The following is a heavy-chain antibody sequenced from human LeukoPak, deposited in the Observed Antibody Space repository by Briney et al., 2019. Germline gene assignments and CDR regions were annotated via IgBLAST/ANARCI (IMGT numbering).Heavy chain of an antibody. CDR3: ARDGVGYKWNDGLNWFDP. CDR1: GFTFSGYS. J-gene: IGHJ5*02. CDR2: ISTSSSYI. Sequence: PGGSLRLSCAASGFTFSGYSMHWVRQAPGKGLEWVSSISTSSSYIYYADSVKGRFSISRDNAKNSLYVQMNSLRGEDTAVYYCARDGVGYKWNDGLNWFDPWGQGTLLTVSS. D-gene: IGHD1-20*01. V-gene: IGHV3-21*01.